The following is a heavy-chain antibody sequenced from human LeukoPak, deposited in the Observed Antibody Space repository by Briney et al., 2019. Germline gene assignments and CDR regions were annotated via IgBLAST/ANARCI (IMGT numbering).Heavy chain of an antibody. D-gene: IGHD4-17*01. Sequence: ASVKVSCKASGYTFTSYGISWVRQAPGQGLEWMGWISAYNGNTNYAQKLQGRVTMTTDTSTSTAYMELRSLRSDDTAVYYCARGGNYGDYVTFVDYWGQGTLVTVSS. CDR1: GYTFTSYG. V-gene: IGHV1-18*01. CDR3: ARGGNYGDYVTFVDY. CDR2: ISAYNGNT. J-gene: IGHJ4*02.